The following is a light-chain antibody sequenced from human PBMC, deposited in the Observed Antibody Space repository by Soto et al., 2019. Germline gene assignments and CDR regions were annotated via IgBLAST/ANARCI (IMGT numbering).Light chain of an antibody. J-gene: IGLJ3*02. V-gene: IGLV2-14*01. Sequence: QSALTQPASVSGSPGQSITISCTGSSSDIGTYNYLSWYQQHPGKAPKLMIYEVSDRPSGISNRFSGSKSGNTASLTISGLQAEDEADYYCSSYTSSGTHWVFGGGPKLTVL. CDR3: SSYTSSGTHWV. CDR2: EVS. CDR1: SSDIGTYNY.